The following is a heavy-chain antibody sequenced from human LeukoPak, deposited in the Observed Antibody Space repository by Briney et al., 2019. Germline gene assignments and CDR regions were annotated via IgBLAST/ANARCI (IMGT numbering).Heavy chain of an antibody. Sequence: SETLSLTCTVSGGYISSYNHYWGWIRQPPGKGLEWIGSVYYTGSTYYNPSLSSRVTVSVGTSKNQFSLKLSSVTAADTAVYYCARYRSGGDCYHDYWGQGTLVTVSS. J-gene: IGHJ4*02. V-gene: IGHV4-39*01. CDR2: VYYTGST. CDR1: GGYISSYNHY. CDR3: ARYRSGGDCYHDY. D-gene: IGHD2-21*02.